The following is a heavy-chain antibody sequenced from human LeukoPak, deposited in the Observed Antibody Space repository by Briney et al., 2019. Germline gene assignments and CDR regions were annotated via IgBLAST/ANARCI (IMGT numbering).Heavy chain of an antibody. CDR2: IYYSGST. CDR1: GGSISSYY. Sequence: SETLSLTCIVSGGSISSYYWSWIRQPPGKGLEWIGYIYYSGSTNYNPSLKNRLTISIDTSKSQFSLKLSSVTAADTAVYYCARHYYDSSGYWAFDYWGQGTLVTVSS. V-gene: IGHV4-59*08. D-gene: IGHD3-22*01. CDR3: ARHYYDSSGYWAFDY. J-gene: IGHJ4*02.